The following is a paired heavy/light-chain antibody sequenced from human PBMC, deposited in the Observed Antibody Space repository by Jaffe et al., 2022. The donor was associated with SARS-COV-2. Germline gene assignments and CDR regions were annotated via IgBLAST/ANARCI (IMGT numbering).Light chain of an antibody. CDR2: AAS. J-gene: IGKJ4*01. CDR1: QGISSY. V-gene: IGKV1-8*01. CDR3: QQYYSYPRT. Sequence: AIRMTQSPSSFSASTGDRVTITCRASQGISSYLAWYQQKPGKAPKLLIYAASTLQSGVPSRFSGSGSGTDFTLTISCLQSEDFATYYCQQYYSYPRTFGGGTKVEIK.
Heavy chain of an antibody. CDR3: ARESGGSPLIYYYYYGMDV. Sequence: QVQLVESGGGVVQPGRSLRLSCAASGFTFSSYAMHWVRQAPGKGLEWVAVISYDGSNKYYADSVKGRFTISRDNSKNTLYLQMNSLRAEDTAVYYCARESGGSPLIYYYYYGMDVWGQGTTVTVSS. D-gene: IGHD6-25*01. V-gene: IGHV3-30-3*01. CDR2: ISYDGSNK. CDR1: GFTFSSYA. J-gene: IGHJ6*02.